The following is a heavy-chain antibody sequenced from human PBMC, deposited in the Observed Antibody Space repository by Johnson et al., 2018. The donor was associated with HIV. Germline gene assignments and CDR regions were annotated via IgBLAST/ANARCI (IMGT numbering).Heavy chain of an antibody. D-gene: IGHD2-15*01. CDR2: IRYDGSNK. CDR3: AKDNIVVVSRDAFDI. Sequence: QVQLVKSGGGVVQPGGSLRLSCVVSGFTFSSYGMHWVRQAPGKGLEWVAFIRYDGSNKYYADSVKGRFTISRDNSKNTLYLQMNSLRAEDTAVYYCAKDNIVVVSRDAFDIWGQGTMVTVSS. J-gene: IGHJ3*02. CDR1: GFTFSSYG. V-gene: IGHV3-30*02.